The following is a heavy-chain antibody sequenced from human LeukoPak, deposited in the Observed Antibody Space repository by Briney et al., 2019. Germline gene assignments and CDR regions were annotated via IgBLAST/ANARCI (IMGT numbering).Heavy chain of an antibody. CDR3: ATSITMVRGVSDY. CDR1: GFTFSSYA. Sequence: GESLRLSCAASGFTFSSYAMSWVRQAPGKGPECVSAISCSAGTTYYPDSVKGRFTISRDNSKNTLYLEMNSLRAEDTAVYYCATSITMVRGVSDYWGQGTLVTVSS. CDR2: ISCSAGTT. D-gene: IGHD3-10*01. J-gene: IGHJ4*02. V-gene: IGHV3-23*01.